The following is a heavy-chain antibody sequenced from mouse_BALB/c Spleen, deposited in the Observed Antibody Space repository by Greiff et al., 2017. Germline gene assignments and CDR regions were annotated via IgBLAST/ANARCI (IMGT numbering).Heavy chain of an antibody. CDR2: IDTSDSYT. J-gene: IGHJ3*01. Sequence: VQLHQPGAELVMPGASVKMSCKASGYTFTDYWMHWVKQRPGQGLEWIGAIDTSDSYTSYNQKFKGKATLTVDESSSTAYMQLSSLTSEDSAVYYCARDYRYDGTWFAYWGQGTLVTVSA. D-gene: IGHD2-14*01. V-gene: IGHV1-69*01. CDR3: ARDYRYDGTWFAY. CDR1: GYTFTDYW.